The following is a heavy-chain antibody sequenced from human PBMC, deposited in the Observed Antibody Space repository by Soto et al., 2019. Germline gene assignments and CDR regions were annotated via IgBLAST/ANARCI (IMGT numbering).Heavy chain of an antibody. Sequence: SETLSLACTFSVFSINKFCYDWGWIRQHPWSGLDGIVNIYYSVGTSYSPSLKSRVTISVDTSKNQFSLKLSSVTDADTAVYYCAIDPTRQCSSNNCYSSHYQGMDVWGPGTTVTVSS. CDR1: VFSINKFCYD. CDR2: IYYSVGT. V-gene: IGHV4-31*03. D-gene: IGHD2-2*01. CDR3: AIDPTRQCSSNNCYSSHYQGMDV. J-gene: IGHJ6*02.